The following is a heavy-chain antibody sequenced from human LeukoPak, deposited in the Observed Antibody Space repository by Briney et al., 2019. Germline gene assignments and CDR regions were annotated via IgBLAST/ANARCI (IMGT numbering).Heavy chain of an antibody. CDR1: GGTFSSYA. D-gene: IGHD3-22*01. CDR3: ARDLYYDSSGQGGSDY. CDR2: IIPIFGTA. J-gene: IGHJ4*02. Sequence: AASVKVSCKASGGTFSSYAISWVRQAPGQGLEWMGGIIPIFGTANYAQKFQGRVTMTRDMSTSTVYMELSSLRSEDTAVYYCARDLYYDSSGQGGSDYWGQGTLVTVSS. V-gene: IGHV1-69*05.